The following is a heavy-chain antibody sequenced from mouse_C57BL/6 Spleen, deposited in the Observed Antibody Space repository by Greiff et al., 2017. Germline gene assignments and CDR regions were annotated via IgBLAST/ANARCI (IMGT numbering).Heavy chain of an antibody. Sequence: DVKLVESEGGLVQPGRSMKLSCTASGFTFSDYYMAWVRQVPEKGLEWVANINYDGSSTYYLDSLKSRFIISRDNAKNILYLQMSSLKSEDTATYYCARATTARYFDVWGTGTTVTVAS. V-gene: IGHV5-16*01. CDR1: GFTFSDYY. J-gene: IGHJ1*03. D-gene: IGHD1-2*01. CDR2: INYDGSST. CDR3: ARATTARYFDV.